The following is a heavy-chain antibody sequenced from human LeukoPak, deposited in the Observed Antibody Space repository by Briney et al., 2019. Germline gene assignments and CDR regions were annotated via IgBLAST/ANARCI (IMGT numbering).Heavy chain of an antibody. CDR1: GYSFTSYY. V-gene: IGHV1-46*01. CDR3: ARITRRAPQAKNSFDY. Sequence: GASVKVSCKASGYSFTSYYMHWVRQAPGQGLEWMGIINPSGGSTSYAQKFHGRVTMTRDTYTSTVYMELSSLRSEDTAVYYCARITRRAPQAKNSFDYWGQGTLVTVSS. D-gene: IGHD1/OR15-1a*01. J-gene: IGHJ4*02. CDR2: INPSGGST.